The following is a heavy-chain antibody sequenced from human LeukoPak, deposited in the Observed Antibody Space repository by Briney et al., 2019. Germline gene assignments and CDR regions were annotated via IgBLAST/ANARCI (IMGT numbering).Heavy chain of an antibody. V-gene: IGHV3-21*01. CDR1: GFTFNTYT. CDR2: IAASSTAI. CDR3: ARTYYDILTGYNPYFDY. J-gene: IGHJ4*02. D-gene: IGHD3-9*01. Sequence: GGSLRLSCAASGFTFNTYTMNWLRQAPGKGLEWVSSIAASSTAIYSADSVKGRFTISRDNAKNFLYLQMNSLRAEDTAVYYCARTYYDILTGYNPYFDYWGQGILVTVSS.